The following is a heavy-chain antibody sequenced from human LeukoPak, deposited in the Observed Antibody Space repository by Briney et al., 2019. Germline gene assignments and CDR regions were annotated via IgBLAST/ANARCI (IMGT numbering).Heavy chain of an antibody. V-gene: IGHV1-2*02. CDR2: VNPNSGGT. D-gene: IGHD3-3*01. Sequence: ASVKVSCKASGYTFTGYYMHWVRQAPGQGLEWMGWVNPNSGGTNYAQKFQGRVTMTRDTSISTAYMELSRLRSDDTAVYYCARDRTGITIFGVVIMGDMDVWGKGTTVTVSS. J-gene: IGHJ6*03. CDR3: ARDRTGITIFGVVIMGDMDV. CDR1: GYTFTGYY.